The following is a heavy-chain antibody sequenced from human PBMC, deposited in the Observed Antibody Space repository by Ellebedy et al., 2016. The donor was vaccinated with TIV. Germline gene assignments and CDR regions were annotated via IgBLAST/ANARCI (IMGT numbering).Heavy chain of an antibody. CDR3: ARDPYSSGWYEFDY. J-gene: IGHJ4*02. V-gene: IGHV3-21*01. Sequence: GGSLRLXXAASGFTFSSYSMNWVRQAPGKGLEWVSSISSSSSYIYYADSVKGRFTISRDNAKNSLYLQMNSLRAEDTAVYYCARDPYSSGWYEFDYWGQGTLVTVSS. CDR1: GFTFSSYS. CDR2: ISSSSSYI. D-gene: IGHD6-19*01.